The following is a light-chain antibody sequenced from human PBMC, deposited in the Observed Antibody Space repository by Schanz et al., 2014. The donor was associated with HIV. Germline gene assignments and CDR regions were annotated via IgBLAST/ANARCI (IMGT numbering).Light chain of an antibody. CDR2: WAS. CDR3: QQYGSSPPT. CDR1: QSVLYSSNNKNY. J-gene: IGKJ1*01. Sequence: DIVMTQSPDSLAVSLGERATINCKSSQSVLYSSNNKNYLAWYQQKPGQPPKLLIYWASTRESGVPDRFSGSGSGTDFTLTISRLEPEDFAVYYCQQYGSSPPTFGQGTTVEIK. V-gene: IGKV4-1*01.